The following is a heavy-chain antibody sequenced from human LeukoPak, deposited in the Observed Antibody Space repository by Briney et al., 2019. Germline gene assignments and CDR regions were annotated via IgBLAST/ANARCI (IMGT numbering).Heavy chain of an antibody. CDR2: MNPNSGNT. CDR1: GYTFTSYD. V-gene: IGHV1-8*01. D-gene: IGHD6-19*01. CDR3: ARKYSSGWKLSVFQH. Sequence: ASVKVSRKASGYTFTSYDINWVRQATGQGFEWMGWMNPNSGNTGYAQKFQGRVTMTRNTSISTAYMELSSLRSEDTAVYYCARKYSSGWKLSVFQHWGQGTLVTVSS. J-gene: IGHJ1*01.